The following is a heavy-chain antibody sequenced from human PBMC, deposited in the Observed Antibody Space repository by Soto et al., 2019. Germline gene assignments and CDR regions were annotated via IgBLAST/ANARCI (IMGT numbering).Heavy chain of an antibody. CDR2: ISAYNGNT. CDR1: GYTFTSYG. J-gene: IGHJ4*02. CDR3: ARRKKTPKEEYYFDY. Sequence: ASVKVSCKASGYTFTSYGSIWVRQAPGQGLEWMGWISAYNGNTNYAQKLQGRVTMTTDTSTSTAYMELRSLRSDDTAVYYCARRKKTPKEEYYFDYWGQGTLVTVSS. V-gene: IGHV1-18*01.